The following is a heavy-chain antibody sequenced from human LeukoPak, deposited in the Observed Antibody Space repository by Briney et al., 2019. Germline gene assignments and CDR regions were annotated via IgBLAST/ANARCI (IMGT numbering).Heavy chain of an antibody. CDR3: ARMDYDFWSGFPYYFDY. CDR1: GYSFTSYW. CDR2: IYPGDSDT. J-gene: IGHJ4*02. Sequence: GESLKISCKGSGYSFTSYWIGWVRQMPGKGLEWMGIIYPGDSDTRYSPSFQGQVTISADKSISTAYLQWSSLKASDTAMYCCARMDYDFWSGFPYYFDYWGRGTLVTVSS. D-gene: IGHD3-3*01. V-gene: IGHV5-51*01.